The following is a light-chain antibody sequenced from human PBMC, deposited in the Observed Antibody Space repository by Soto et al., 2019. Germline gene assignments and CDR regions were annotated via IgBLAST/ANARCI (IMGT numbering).Light chain of an antibody. Sequence: QSALTQPASMSGSPGRSITISCTGTTNDIGDYNYVSWYQQHPGKAPKLIIYEVSKRPSGVSNRFSGSKSGNTASLTISGLQAEDESDYYCSSYTSSGTLYVFGTGTKVTVL. CDR1: TNDIGDYNY. CDR3: SSYTSSGTLYV. CDR2: EVS. J-gene: IGLJ1*01. V-gene: IGLV2-14*01.